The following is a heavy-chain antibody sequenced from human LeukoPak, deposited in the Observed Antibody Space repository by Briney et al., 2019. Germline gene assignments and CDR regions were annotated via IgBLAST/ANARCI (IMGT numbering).Heavy chain of an antibody. CDR3: AKANYSGSYYFDS. D-gene: IGHD1-26*01. J-gene: IGHJ4*02. CDR2: FSASGGTT. V-gene: IGHV3-23*01. CDR1: GFTFHLYY. Sequence: PGGSLRLSCAGSGFTFHLYYIHWVRQAPGKGLEWVSSFSASGGTTYYADSVKGRFTISRDNSKNTLSVQMNSLRAEDTAVYYCAKANYSGSYYFDSWGQGTLVTVSS.